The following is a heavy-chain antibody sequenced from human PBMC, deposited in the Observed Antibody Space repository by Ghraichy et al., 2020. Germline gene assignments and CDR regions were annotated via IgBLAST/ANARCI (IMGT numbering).Heavy chain of an antibody. CDR1: GGSISSYY. CDR2: IYTSGST. CDR3: ARLLMYYDFWSGYLSYFDY. Sequence: SETLSLTCTVSGGSISSYYWSWIRQPPGKGLEWIGYIYTSGSTNYNPSLKSRVTISVDTSKNQFSLKLSSVTAADTAVYYCARLLMYYDFWSGYLSYFDYWGQGTLVTVSS. J-gene: IGHJ4*02. D-gene: IGHD3-3*01. V-gene: IGHV4-4*09.